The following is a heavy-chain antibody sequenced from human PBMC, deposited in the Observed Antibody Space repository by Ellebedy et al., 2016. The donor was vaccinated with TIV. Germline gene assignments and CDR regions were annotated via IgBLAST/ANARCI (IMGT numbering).Heavy chain of an antibody. CDR3: ARALAGAAYWYFDL. J-gene: IGHJ2*01. CDR2: ISAYNGNT. D-gene: IGHD7-27*01. CDR1: DYTFTSYG. Sequence: AASVKVSCKASDYTFTSYGISWVRQAPGQGLEWMGWISAYNGNTNYQQKFQGRVTMTTETATSTAYMELKSLRSDDTAVYYCARALAGAAYWYFDLWGRGTLVTVSS. V-gene: IGHV1-18*01.